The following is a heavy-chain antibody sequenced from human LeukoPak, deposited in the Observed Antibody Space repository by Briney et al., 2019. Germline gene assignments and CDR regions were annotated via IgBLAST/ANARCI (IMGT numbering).Heavy chain of an antibody. CDR3: ARGRRAAAGYYYYYYMDV. J-gene: IGHJ6*03. V-gene: IGHV4-34*01. D-gene: IGHD6-13*01. Sequence: SETLSLTCAVYGGSFSGYYWSWIRQPPGKGLEWIGEINHSGSTNYNPSLKSRVTIPVDTSKNQFSLKLSSVTAADTAVYYCARGRRAAAGYYYYYYMDVWGKGTTVTVSS. CDR2: INHSGST. CDR1: GGSFSGYY.